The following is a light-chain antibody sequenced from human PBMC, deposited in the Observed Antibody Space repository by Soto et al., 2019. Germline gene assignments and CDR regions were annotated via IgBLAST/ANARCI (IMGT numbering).Light chain of an antibody. J-gene: IGKJ1*01. CDR3: QQSYSTPRT. CDR2: AAS. Sequence: QITQSPSSPSSSVRDRGTITFRASQSISSYLNWYQQKPGKVPKLLIYAASSLQSGVPSRFSGSGSGTDFTLTISSLQPEDFATYYCQQSYSTPRTFGQGTKVDI. V-gene: IGKV1-39*01. CDR1: QSISSY.